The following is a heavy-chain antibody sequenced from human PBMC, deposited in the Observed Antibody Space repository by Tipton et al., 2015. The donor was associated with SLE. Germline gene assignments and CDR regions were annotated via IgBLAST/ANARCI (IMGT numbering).Heavy chain of an antibody. CDR3: ARGPRSIAAWYYYVMDV. V-gene: IGHV4-59*01. CDR2: IYYSGST. D-gene: IGHD6-6*01. J-gene: IGHJ6*02. Sequence: LRLSCTVSGGSISSYYWSWIRQPPGKGLEWIGYIYYSGSTNYNPSLKSRVTISVDTSKNQFSLKLSSVTAADTAVYYCARGPRSIAAWYYYVMDVWCQGTTVTVSS. CDR1: GGSISSYY.